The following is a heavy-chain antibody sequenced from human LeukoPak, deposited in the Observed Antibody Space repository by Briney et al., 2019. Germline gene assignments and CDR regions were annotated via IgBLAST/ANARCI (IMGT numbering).Heavy chain of an antibody. CDR3: ARGWTTVTTPLDY. V-gene: IGHV4-61*02. Sequence: SETLSLTCTVSGGSISSGSYYWSWIRQPAGKGLEWIGRIYTSGSTNYNPSLKSRVTISVDTSKNQFSLKLSSVTAADTAVYYCARGWTTVTTPLDYWGQGTLVTVSS. CDR2: IYTSGST. CDR1: GGSISSGSYY. J-gene: IGHJ4*02. D-gene: IGHD4-17*01.